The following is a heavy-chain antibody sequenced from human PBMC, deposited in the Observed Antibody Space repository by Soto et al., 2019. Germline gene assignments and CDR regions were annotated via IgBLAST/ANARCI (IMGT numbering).Heavy chain of an antibody. CDR2: ISAYNGNT. D-gene: IGHD3-3*01. CDR3: ARDVTYYDFWSGYSFDY. J-gene: IGHJ4*02. CDR1: GYTFTSYG. Sequence: ASVKVSCKASGYTFTSYGISWVRQAPGQGLEWMGWISAYNGNTNYAQKLQGRVTMTTDTSTSTAYMELRSLRPDDTAVYYCARDVTYYDFWSGYSFDYWGQGTLVTVSS. V-gene: IGHV1-18*01.